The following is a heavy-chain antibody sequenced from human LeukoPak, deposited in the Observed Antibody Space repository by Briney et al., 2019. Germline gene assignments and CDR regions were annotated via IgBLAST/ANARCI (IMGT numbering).Heavy chain of an antibody. CDR1: GGSISSSSYY. J-gene: IGHJ6*02. V-gene: IGHV4-39*01. CDR3: AALDYGMDV. Sequence: SETLSLTCTVSGGSISSSSYYWGWIRQPPGKGLEWIGSIYYSGSTYYNPSLKSRVTISVDTSKNQFSLRLSSVTAADTAVYYCAALDYGMDVWGQGTTVTVSS. CDR2: IYYSGST.